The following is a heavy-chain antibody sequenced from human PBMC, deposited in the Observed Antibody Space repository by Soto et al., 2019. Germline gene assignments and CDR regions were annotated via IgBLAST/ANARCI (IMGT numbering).Heavy chain of an antibody. Sequence: GASVKVSCKASGYTFTSYYMHWVRQAPGQGREWMGIIKPSGGSSSYEQKFPGRVTMTRDTSTSTVSMELSSLRSEDTAVYYCARGPYSSSFSLGMDVWCQGTTVTVSS. J-gene: IGHJ6*02. V-gene: IGHV1-46*01. CDR1: GYTFTSYY. D-gene: IGHD6-13*01. CDR3: ARGPYSSSFSLGMDV. CDR2: IKPSGGSS.